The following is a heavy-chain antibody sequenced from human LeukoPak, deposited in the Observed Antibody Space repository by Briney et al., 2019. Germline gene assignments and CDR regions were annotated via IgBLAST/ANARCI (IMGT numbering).Heavy chain of an antibody. CDR1: GFTFSSYW. J-gene: IGHJ6*03. V-gene: IGHV3-7*03. Sequence: PGGSLRLSCAASGFTFSSYWMSWVRQAPGKGLEWVANIKQDGSEKYYVDSVKGRFTISRDNSKNSLYLQMNSLRTEDTALYYCAKGGCSGGSCYYYYYYMDVWGKGTTVTVSS. CDR3: AKGGCSGGSCYYYYYYMDV. D-gene: IGHD2-15*01. CDR2: IKQDGSEK.